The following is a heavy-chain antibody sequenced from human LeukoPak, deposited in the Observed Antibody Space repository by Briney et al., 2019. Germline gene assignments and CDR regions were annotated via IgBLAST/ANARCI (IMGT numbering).Heavy chain of an antibody. J-gene: IGHJ4*02. V-gene: IGHV3-48*01. CDR2: ISSGSSTI. D-gene: IGHD5-24*01. CDR3: ARAGRGGYNYADY. CDR1: GFTFSSYS. Sequence: SGGSLRLSCAASGFTFSSYSMNWVRQAPGKGLEWVSYISSGSSTIYYADSVKGRFTISRDNAKNSLYLQMNSLKAEDTAVYYCARAGRGGYNYADYWGQGTLVTVSS.